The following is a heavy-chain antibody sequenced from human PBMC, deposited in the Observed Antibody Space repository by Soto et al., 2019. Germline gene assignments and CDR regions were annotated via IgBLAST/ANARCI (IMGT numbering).Heavy chain of an antibody. CDR1: GFTFSSYA. V-gene: IGHV3-23*01. Sequence: GGSLRLSCAASGFTFSSYAMSWVRRAPGKGLEWVSTISGSGGGTYYADSMKGRFTISRDNSKNTLYLQMYSLRVEDTAVYYCARESDHWGQGTLVTVSS. CDR2: ISGSGGGT. J-gene: IGHJ4*02. CDR3: ARESDH.